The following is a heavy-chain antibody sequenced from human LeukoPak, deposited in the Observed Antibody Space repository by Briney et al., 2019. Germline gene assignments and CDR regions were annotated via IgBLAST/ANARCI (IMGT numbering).Heavy chain of an antibody. V-gene: IGHV3-30-3*01. J-gene: IGHJ5*02. CDR3: ARGLLYYDFWSGRGAINWFDP. D-gene: IGHD3-3*01. Sequence: GGSLRLSCAASGFTFSSYAMHWVRQAPGKGLEWVAVISYDGSNKYYADFVKGRFTISRDNSKNTLYLQMNSLRAEDTAVYYCARGLLYYDFWSGRGAINWFDPWGQGTLVTVSS. CDR2: ISYDGSNK. CDR1: GFTFSSYA.